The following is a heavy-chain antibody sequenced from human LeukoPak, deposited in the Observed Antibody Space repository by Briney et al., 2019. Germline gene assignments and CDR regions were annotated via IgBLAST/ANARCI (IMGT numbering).Heavy chain of an antibody. Sequence: GGSLRLSCAASGFTFSSYAMSWVRQAPGKGPEWVAVISGSGGGTFYADSVKGRFTISRDSSKNTVYLQMNSLRAEDTAVYYCAKTTGNIVGAYFDYWGQGTLVTVSS. J-gene: IGHJ4*02. V-gene: IGHV3-23*01. CDR2: ISGSGGGT. CDR1: GFTFSSYA. D-gene: IGHD1-26*01. CDR3: AKTTGNIVGAYFDY.